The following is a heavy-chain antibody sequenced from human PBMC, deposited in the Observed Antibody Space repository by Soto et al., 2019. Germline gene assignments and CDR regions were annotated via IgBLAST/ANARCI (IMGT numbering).Heavy chain of an antibody. CDR3: ARKIRINDYGEDY. CDR1: GFTFSSYS. V-gene: IGHV3-21*01. Sequence: GGSLRLSCAASGFTFSSYSMNWVRQAPGKGLEWVSSISSSSSYIYYADSVKGRFTISRDNAKNSLYLQMNSLRAEDTAVYYCARKIRINDYGEDYCGQGTLLTVSS. D-gene: IGHD4-17*01. CDR2: ISSSSSYI. J-gene: IGHJ4*02.